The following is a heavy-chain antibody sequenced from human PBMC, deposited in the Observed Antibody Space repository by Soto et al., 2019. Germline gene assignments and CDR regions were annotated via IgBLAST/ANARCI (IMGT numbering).Heavy chain of an antibody. CDR2: IKSKTDGGTT. Sequence: GGSLRLSCAASGFTFSNAWMSWVRQAPGKGLEWVGRIKSKTDGGTTDYAAPVKGRFTISRDDSKNTLYLQMNSLKTEDTAVYYCTTAGTGIAVAGIPSWGQGTLVTVSS. D-gene: IGHD6-19*01. CDR1: GFTFSNAW. J-gene: IGHJ4*02. V-gene: IGHV3-15*01. CDR3: TTAGTGIAVAGIPS.